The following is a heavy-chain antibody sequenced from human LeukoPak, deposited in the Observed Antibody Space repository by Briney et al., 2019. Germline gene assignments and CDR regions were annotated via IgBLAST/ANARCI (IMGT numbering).Heavy chain of an antibody. D-gene: IGHD2-2*01. CDR1: GYTFTSYY. J-gene: IGHJ4*02. Sequence: WASVKVSCKASGYTFTSYYMHWVRQAPGQGLEWMGIINPSGGSTSYAQKFQGRVTMTRDTSTSTVYMELSSLRSEDTAVYYCARECRRYCSSTSCSSPLGYWGQGTLVTVSS. V-gene: IGHV1-46*01. CDR2: INPSGGST. CDR3: ARECRRYCSSTSCSSPLGY.